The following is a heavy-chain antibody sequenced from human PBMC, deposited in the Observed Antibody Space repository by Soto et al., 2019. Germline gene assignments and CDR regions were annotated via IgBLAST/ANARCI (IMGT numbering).Heavy chain of an antibody. J-gene: IGHJ5*02. CDR2: INHSGST. CDR1: GGSVRDGSYY. V-gene: IGHV4-61*01. D-gene: IGHD1-7*01. Sequence: PSETLSLTCIVSGGSVRDGSYYWAWLRQPPGKGLGWIGHINHSGSTIYNPSLKSQVTISIDTSKSQFSLNLNSMTAADTAVYYCAGYNWNYYFDPGGQGTLVTVSS. CDR3: AGYNWNYYFDP.